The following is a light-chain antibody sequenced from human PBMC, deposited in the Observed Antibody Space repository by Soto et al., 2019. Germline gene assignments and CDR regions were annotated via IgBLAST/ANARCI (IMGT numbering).Light chain of an antibody. J-gene: IGLJ1*01. CDR2: EVT. V-gene: IGLV2-8*01. CDR3: SSYAGSNNFV. Sequence: QPVLTQPPSASGFPGQSVTISCTGTSSDVGYYDYVSWYQQHPGKAPKLVIYEVTKRPSGVPDRVSASKSGNTASLTVSGLRAEDEADYYCSSYAGSNNFVFGSGTKLTVI. CDR1: SSDVGYYDY.